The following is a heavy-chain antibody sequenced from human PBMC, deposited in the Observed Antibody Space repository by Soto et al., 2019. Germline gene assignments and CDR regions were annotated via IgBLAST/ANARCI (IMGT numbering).Heavy chain of an antibody. D-gene: IGHD4-17*01. J-gene: IGHJ4*02. CDR3: ARGRSLRGYGGDRFGY. CDR1: GGSFSGYY. CDR2: INHSGST. V-gene: IGHV4-34*01. Sequence: QVQLQQWGAGLLKPSETLSLTCAVYGGSFSGYYWSWIRQPPGKGLEWIGEINHSGSTNYNPSLKSRVTISVDTSKNQFSLKLSSVTAADTAVYYCARGRSLRGYGGDRFGYWGQGTLVTVSS.